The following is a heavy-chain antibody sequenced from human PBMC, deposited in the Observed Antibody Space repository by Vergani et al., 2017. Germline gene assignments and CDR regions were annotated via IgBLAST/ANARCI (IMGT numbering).Heavy chain of an antibody. CDR1: GFSIDNGYY. V-gene: IGHV4-38-2*01. CDR2: IYRTGRT. D-gene: IGHD3-9*01. Sequence: QVQLQESGPGLVKPSEILSLTRAVSGFSIDNGYYWDWIRQPPGKGLEWIGSIYRTGRTHFNPSLKSRVTISVDPSNNHFSLRLNSLTAADTAVYYCARRSGIVYDIFSVTQYFFDFWCQGTLVTVAS. J-gene: IGHJ4*02. CDR3: ARRSGIVYDIFSVTQYFFDF.